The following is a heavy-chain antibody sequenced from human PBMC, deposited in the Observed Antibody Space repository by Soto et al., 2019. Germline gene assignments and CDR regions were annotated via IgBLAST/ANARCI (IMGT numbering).Heavy chain of an antibody. CDR3: ATMISVSNHFDY. CDR1: GGSISSGAYY. Sequence: QVQLQESGPGPVKPSQTLSLTCTVSGGSISSGAYYWSWIREHPGKVLEWIADIFYSGTTYHYPSVRGRVTISVDTSKNQFSLKLSSMTAADTAVYYCATMISVSNHFDYWGQGTLVTVSS. V-gene: IGHV4-31*03. CDR2: IFYSGTT. J-gene: IGHJ4*02. D-gene: IGHD3-10*01.